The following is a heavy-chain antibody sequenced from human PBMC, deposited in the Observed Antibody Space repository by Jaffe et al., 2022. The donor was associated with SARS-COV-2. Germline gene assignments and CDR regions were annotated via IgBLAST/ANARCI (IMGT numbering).Heavy chain of an antibody. CDR1: GGSISSGSYY. CDR3: ARDPGIAVAGLVGHWFDP. D-gene: IGHD6-19*01. CDR2: IYTSGST. V-gene: IGHV4-61*02. J-gene: IGHJ5*02. Sequence: QVQLQESGPGLVKPSQTLSLTCTVSGGSISSGSYYWSWIRQPAGKGLEWIGRIYTSGSTNYNPSLKSRVTISVDTSKNQFSLKLSSVTAADTAVYYCARDPGIAVAGLVGHWFDPWGQGTLVTVSS.